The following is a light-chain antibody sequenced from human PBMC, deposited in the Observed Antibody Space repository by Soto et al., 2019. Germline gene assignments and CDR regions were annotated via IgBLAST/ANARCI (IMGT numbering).Light chain of an antibody. V-gene: IGLV1-44*01. CDR1: SSNIGSNT. CDR3: AAWDDSLNGYV. CDR2: SNN. J-gene: IGLJ1*01. Sequence: QSVLTQPPSASGTPGQRVTISRSGSSSNIGSNTANWYQQLPGTAPKLLIYSNNQRPSGVPDRFSGSKSGTSASLAISGLQSEDEADYYCAAWDDSLNGYVFGTGTKVTVL.